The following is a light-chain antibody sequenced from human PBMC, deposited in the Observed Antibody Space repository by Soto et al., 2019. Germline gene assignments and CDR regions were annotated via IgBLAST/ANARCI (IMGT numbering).Light chain of an antibody. CDR2: WAS. CDR1: HSVLYSANNRNY. V-gene: IGKV4-1*01. Sequence: DIVLTQSPDSLAVSLGEMATINCKSIHSVLYSANNRNYLAWYQKRLGQPPKLLFYWASTRESGVPDRFSGSGSGTDFTLTISSLQADAVAVYFCQQYYSAPLTFGGGTKGEIK. J-gene: IGKJ4*01. CDR3: QQYYSAPLT.